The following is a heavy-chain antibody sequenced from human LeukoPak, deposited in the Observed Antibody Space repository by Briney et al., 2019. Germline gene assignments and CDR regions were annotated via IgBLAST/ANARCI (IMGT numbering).Heavy chain of an antibody. CDR1: GFTFSSYS. D-gene: IGHD6-19*01. J-gene: IGHJ4*02. CDR3: ARGLAVAGAIIDY. V-gene: IGHV3-21*01. Sequence: GSLRLSCAASGFTFSSYSMNWVRQAPGKGLEWVSSISSSSSYIYYADSVKGRFTISRDNAKNSLYLQMNSLRAEDTAVYYCARGLAVAGAIIDYWGQGTLVTVSP. CDR2: ISSSSSYI.